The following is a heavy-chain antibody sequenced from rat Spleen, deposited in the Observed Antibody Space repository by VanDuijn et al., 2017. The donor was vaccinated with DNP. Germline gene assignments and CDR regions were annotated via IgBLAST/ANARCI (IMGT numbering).Heavy chain of an antibody. J-gene: IGHJ2*01. D-gene: IGHD1-6*01. CDR1: GFTFNNYY. V-gene: IGHV5-22*01. CDR3: AARAPGDYYYGGYFDY. Sequence: EVQLVESGGGLVQPGRSLKLSCTASGFTFNNYYMAWVRQAPKKGLEWVAYISYEGSGTYYRDSVKGRFTLSRDNAKSTLYLQMDSLRSEDTATYYCAARAPGDYYYGGYFDYWGQGVMVTVSS. CDR2: ISYEGSGT.